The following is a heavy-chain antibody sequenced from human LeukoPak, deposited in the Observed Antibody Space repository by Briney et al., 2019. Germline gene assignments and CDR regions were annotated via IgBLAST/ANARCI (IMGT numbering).Heavy chain of an antibody. CDR3: ARVRSGYYSYNWFDP. CDR2: IYYSGST. V-gene: IGHV4-59*01. Sequence: SETLSLTCTVSGGSIRSYYWSWIRQPPGKGLEWIGYIYYSGSTNYNPSLKSRVTISVDTSKNQFSLNLSSVTAADTAVYYCARVRSGYYSYNWFDPWGQGTLVTVSS. J-gene: IGHJ5*02. CDR1: GGSIRSYY. D-gene: IGHD3-22*01.